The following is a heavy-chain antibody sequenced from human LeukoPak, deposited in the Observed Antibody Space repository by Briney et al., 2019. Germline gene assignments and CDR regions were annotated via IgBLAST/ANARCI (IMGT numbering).Heavy chain of an antibody. Sequence: GESLRISCKGSGYTFSNYWIGWVRQMPGKGLEWMGIINPGDSDTRYSPSFEGQVTISADKSISTAYLHWSSLKASDTAIYYCARRGGTAKGRYSGYWFDPWGQGTLVTASS. D-gene: IGHD2-15*01. CDR1: GYTFSNYW. CDR3: ARRGGTAKGRYSGYWFDP. CDR2: INPGDSDT. J-gene: IGHJ5*02. V-gene: IGHV5-51*01.